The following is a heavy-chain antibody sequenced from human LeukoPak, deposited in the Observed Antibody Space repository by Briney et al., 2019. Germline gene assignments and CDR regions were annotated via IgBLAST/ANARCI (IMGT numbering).Heavy chain of an antibody. V-gene: IGHV3-53*05. CDR3: AKGWPSVSGYDSPSDY. D-gene: IGHD5-12*01. Sequence: GGSLRLSCTVSGFTVSSNSMSWVRQAPGKGLEWVSFIYSDNTHYSDSVKGRFTISRDNAKNSLYLQMNSLRAEDTALYYCAKGWPSVSGYDSPSDYWGQGTLVTVSS. CDR2: IYSDNT. CDR1: GFTVSSNS. J-gene: IGHJ4*02.